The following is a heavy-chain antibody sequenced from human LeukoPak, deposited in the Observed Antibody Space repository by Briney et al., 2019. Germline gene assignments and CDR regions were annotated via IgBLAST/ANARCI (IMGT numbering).Heavy chain of an antibody. Sequence: SETLSLTCTVSGGSISSYYWSWIRQPPGKGLEWIGYIYYSGSTNYNPSLKSRVTISVDTSKNQFSLKLSSVTAADTAVYYCARDKLGYPFDYWGQGTLVTVSS. CDR2: IYYSGST. CDR1: GGSISSYY. CDR3: ARDKLGYPFDY. J-gene: IGHJ4*02. D-gene: IGHD6-13*01. V-gene: IGHV4-59*01.